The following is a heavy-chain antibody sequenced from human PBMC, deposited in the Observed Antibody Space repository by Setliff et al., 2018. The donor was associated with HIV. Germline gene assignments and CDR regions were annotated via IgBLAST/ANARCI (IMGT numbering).Heavy chain of an antibody. V-gene: IGHV4-39*01. CDR1: GGSISTSRYY. CDR3: ARILTGTGCTFDC. CDR2: INYRGNT. D-gene: IGHD6-19*01. J-gene: IGHJ4*02. Sequence: PPETLSLTCTVSGGSISTSRYYWGWIRQPPGKGLEWIGSINYRGNTYYNPSLKSRAAISVDTSKNQISLKLSSVTAADTAVYYCARILTGTGCTFDCWGQGTLVTVSS.